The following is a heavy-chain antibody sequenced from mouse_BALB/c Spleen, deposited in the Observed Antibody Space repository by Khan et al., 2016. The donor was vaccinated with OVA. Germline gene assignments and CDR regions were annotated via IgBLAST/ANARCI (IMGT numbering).Heavy chain of an antibody. CDR2: INPHIGET. D-gene: IGHD1-1*01. CDR1: GYSFTGYF. CDR3: TRIYRSDFDY. J-gene: IGHJ2*01. Sequence: EVQLQESGPELVRPGASVKISCKASGYSFTGYFMNWMMQSHGKSLEWIGRINPHIGETFYNQRFKDKATLTVDESSSTAHMQLRSLASEDSAVYYCTRIYRSDFDYWGQGTTLTVSS. V-gene: IGHV1-20*02.